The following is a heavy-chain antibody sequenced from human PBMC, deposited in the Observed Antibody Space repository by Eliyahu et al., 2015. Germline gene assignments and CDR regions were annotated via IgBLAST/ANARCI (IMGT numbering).Heavy chain of an antibody. J-gene: IGHJ5*02. V-gene: IGHV4-39*01. D-gene: IGHD4-17*01. CDR2: IYYSGST. CDR1: GGSXXXXXYY. CDR3: ARHRTVTRGWDWFDP. Sequence: QLQLQESGPGLVKPSETLSLTCXXSGGSXXXXXYYWGWIRQPPGKGLEWIGSIYYSGSTYYNPSLKXRVTISVDTSKNQFSLKLSSVTAADTAVYYCARHRTVTRGWDWFDPWGQGTLVTVSS.